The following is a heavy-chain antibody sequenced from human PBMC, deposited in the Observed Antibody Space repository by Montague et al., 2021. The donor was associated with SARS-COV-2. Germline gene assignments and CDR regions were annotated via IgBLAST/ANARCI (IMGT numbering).Heavy chain of an antibody. CDR3: TSGREGNYNVMDV. D-gene: IGHD1-1*01. J-gene: IGHJ6*02. V-gene: IGHV4-59*12. CDR2: IYYSGNT. CDR1: GGSISSYY. Sequence: SETLSLTCTVSGGSISSYYWSWIRQPPGKGLEWIGYIYYSGNTNYNPSLKSRVTISVDTSKNQFSLQLNSVTPEDTAIYYCTSGREGNYNVMDVWGQGTTVTVSS.